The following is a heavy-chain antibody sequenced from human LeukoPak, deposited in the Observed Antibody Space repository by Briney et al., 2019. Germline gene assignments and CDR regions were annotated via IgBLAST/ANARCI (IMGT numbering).Heavy chain of an antibody. V-gene: IGHV3-23*01. CDR1: GFTFSTYA. CDR2: IRSNGGSQ. J-gene: IGHJ4*02. Sequence: GGPLRLSCAASGFTFSTYAMSWVRQAPGKGVEWVSAIRSNGGSQYYEESVKGRFTISRDNSKNTLYLQMNRLRAEDTAIYYCAGPRTLTNDFWGQGTLVTVST. CDR3: AGPRTLTNDF.